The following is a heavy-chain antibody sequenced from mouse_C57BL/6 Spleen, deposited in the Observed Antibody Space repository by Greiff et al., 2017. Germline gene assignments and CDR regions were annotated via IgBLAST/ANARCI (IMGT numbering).Heavy chain of an antibody. CDR3: ARGGEGDWYFDV. Sequence: QVQLQQPGAELVKPGASVKLSCKASGYTFTSYWMHWVKQRPGQGLEWIGMIHPNSGSTNYNEKFKSKATLTVDKSSSTAYMQLSSLTSEDSAVYYCARGGEGDWYFDVWGTGTTVTVSS. J-gene: IGHJ1*03. V-gene: IGHV1-64*01. D-gene: IGHD2-13*01. CDR1: GYTFTSYW. CDR2: IHPNSGST.